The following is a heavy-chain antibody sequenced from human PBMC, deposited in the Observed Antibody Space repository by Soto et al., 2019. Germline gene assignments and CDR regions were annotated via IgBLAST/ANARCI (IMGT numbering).Heavy chain of an antibody. CDR1: GLSLSPYW. Sequence: GGSLRLSCAASGLSLSPYWMHWVRQVPGRGLEWVARLSSDGFGAAYADSVKGRFFISRDIARNTLSLQLNSLRADDTAVYYCARELGGPDYWGQGTSVTVSS. V-gene: IGHV3-74*03. CDR2: LSSDGFGA. J-gene: IGHJ4*02. CDR3: ARELGGPDY. D-gene: IGHD3-16*01.